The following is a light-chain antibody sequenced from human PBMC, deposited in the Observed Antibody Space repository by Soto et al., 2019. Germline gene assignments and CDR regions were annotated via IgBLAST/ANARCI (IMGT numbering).Light chain of an antibody. J-gene: IGLJ2*01. CDR3: AAWDDSLSGQV. CDR2: RNN. Sequence: QSVLTQPPSASGTPGQRVTMSCSGSSSNIGSNYVYWYQQLPGRAPKLLISRNNQRPSGVPDRFSGSKSGTSASLAISGLRSEDEADYYCAAWDDSLSGQVFGGGTKLTVL. V-gene: IGLV1-47*01. CDR1: SSNIGSNY.